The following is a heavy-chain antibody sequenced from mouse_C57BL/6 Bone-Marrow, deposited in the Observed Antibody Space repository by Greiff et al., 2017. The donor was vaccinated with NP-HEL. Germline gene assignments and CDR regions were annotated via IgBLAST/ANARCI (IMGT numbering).Heavy chain of an antibody. CDR1: GYTFTSYG. CDR2: IYIGNGYT. CDR3: AREGRWLLPYWYFDV. J-gene: IGHJ1*03. D-gene: IGHD2-3*01. Sequence: VQLQQSGAELVRPGSSVKMSCKTSGYTFTSYGINWVKQRPGQGLEWIGYIYIGNGYTEYNGKFKGKATLTSDTSSSTAYMQLSSLTSEDSAIYFCAREGRWLLPYWYFDVWGTGTTVTVSS. V-gene: IGHV1-58*01.